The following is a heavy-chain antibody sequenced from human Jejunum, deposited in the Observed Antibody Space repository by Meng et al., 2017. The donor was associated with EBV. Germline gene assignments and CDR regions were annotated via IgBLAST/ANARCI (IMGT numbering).Heavy chain of an antibody. CDR3: VRGGDYCLVY. J-gene: IGHJ4*02. Sequence: VQLQWPGPGLVKPSGTLSLTCAVPGDSIDSRNWWSWVRQSPERGLEWIGEIYYSGSTNYNPSLKSRVTILVDRSENHFSLHLSSVTAADTAVYYCVRGGDYCLVYWGQGTLVTVSS. D-gene: IGHD2-21*02. CDR1: GDSIDSRNW. V-gene: IGHV4-4*02. CDR2: IYYSGST.